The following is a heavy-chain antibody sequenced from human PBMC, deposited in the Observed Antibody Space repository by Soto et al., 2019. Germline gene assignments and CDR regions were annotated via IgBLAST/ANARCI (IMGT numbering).Heavy chain of an antibody. CDR1: GFTFDDYG. CDR3: AKARGGIDY. CDR2: ISWDSNSI. D-gene: IGHD3-16*01. J-gene: IGHJ4*02. Sequence: EVQLVESGGGLVQPGRSLRLSCVGSGFTFDDYGMHWVRQAPGKGLEWVSGISWDSNSIGYADSVKGRFTISRDNAKNSLYLQMNSLKSEDTALYYCAKARGGIDYWGQGTLVTVSS. V-gene: IGHV3-9*01.